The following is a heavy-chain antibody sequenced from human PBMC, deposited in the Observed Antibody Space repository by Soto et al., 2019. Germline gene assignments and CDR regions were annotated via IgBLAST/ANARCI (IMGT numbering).Heavy chain of an antibody. J-gene: IGHJ6*02. CDR1: GFTFSNAW. D-gene: IGHD3-22*01. CDR3: TLGVRDTSGSMRPYYYCDMDD. CDR2: IKSKTDGGTT. V-gene: IGHV3-15*01. Sequence: EVQVVESGGGLVKPGGSLRLSCAASGFTFSNAWMSWVRQAPGKGLEWVGRIKSKTDGGTTDYAAPVKGRFTISRDDSKNPRYLRVKGLNTEATSVYYSTLGVRDTSGSMRPYYYCDMDDWGQGTPVTVSS.